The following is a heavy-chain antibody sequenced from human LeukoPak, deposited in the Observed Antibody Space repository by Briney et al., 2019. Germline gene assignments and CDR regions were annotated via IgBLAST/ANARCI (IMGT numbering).Heavy chain of an antibody. CDR2: MNPNSGNT. Sequence: GASVKVSCKASGYTFTSYDINWVRQATGQGLEWMGWMNPNSGNTGYAQKFQGRVTMTRNTSISTAYMELSSLRSEDTAVYYCARDYGSGSWLSGWFDPWGQGTLVTVSS. V-gene: IGHV1-8*01. D-gene: IGHD3-10*01. CDR1: GYTFTSYD. CDR3: ARDYGSGSWLSGWFDP. J-gene: IGHJ5*02.